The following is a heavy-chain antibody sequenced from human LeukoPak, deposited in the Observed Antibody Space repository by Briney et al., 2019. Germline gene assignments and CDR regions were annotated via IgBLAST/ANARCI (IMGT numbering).Heavy chain of an antibody. D-gene: IGHD5-12*01. CDR1: GYTFTSYD. CDR2: MNPDNGNT. Sequence: ASVKVSCKASGYTFTSYDINWVRQATGQGLEWMGWMNPDNGNTGFAQKFQGRITMTRNTSISTAYMEVSSLRSEDTAVYYCARALREDIVASPYWGQGTLVTVSS. CDR3: ARALREDIVASPY. V-gene: IGHV1-8*01. J-gene: IGHJ4*02.